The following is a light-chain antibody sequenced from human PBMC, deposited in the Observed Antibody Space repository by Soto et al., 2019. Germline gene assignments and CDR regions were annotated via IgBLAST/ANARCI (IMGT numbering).Light chain of an antibody. CDR1: NSDVGGYRS. J-gene: IGLJ1*01. Sequence: QSALTQPASVSGSPEQSITISCTGANSDVGGYRSVSWYQQNPGKAPKLIIYDVRNRPSGVSNRFSGSKSGNTASLTISGLQADDEADYYCTSYTVRGTLVFGTGTKVTVL. V-gene: IGLV2-14*01. CDR3: TSYTVRGTLV. CDR2: DVR.